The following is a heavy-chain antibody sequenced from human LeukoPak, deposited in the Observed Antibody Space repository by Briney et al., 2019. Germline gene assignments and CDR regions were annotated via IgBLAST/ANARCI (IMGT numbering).Heavy chain of an antibody. CDR3: AKDRGSGYSYGSIDY. CDR1: GFTFSSYG. J-gene: IGHJ4*02. V-gene: IGHV3-30*18. D-gene: IGHD5-18*01. Sequence: GMSLRLSCAASGFTFSSYGMHWVRQAPGKGLEWVAVISYDGSNKYYADSVKGRFTISRDNSKNTLYLQMNSLRAEDTAVYYCAKDRGSGYSYGSIDYWGQGTLVTVSS. CDR2: ISYDGSNK.